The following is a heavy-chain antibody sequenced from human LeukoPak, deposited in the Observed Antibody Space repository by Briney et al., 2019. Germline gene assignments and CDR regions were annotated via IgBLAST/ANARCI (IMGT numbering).Heavy chain of an antibody. CDR2: IYYSGST. Sequence: KSSETLSLTCTVSGGSISSYYWSWIRQPPGKGLEWIGYIYYSGSTNYNPSLKSRVTISVDTSKNQFSLKLSSVTAADTAVYYCARDTNWNAFGARAFGIWGQGTRSPSLQ. J-gene: IGHJ3*02. CDR3: ARDTNWNAFGARAFGI. CDR1: GGSISSYY. V-gene: IGHV4-59*01. D-gene: IGHD1-1*01.